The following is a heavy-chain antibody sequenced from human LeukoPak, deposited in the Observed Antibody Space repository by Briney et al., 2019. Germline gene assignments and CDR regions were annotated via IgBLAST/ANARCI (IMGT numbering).Heavy chain of an antibody. CDR2: ISVGVSTT. V-gene: IGHV3-23*01. CDR1: AFTFSNYA. CDR3: GKDRRIIAAAAVDY. Sequence: GRCLTPACAPAAFTFSNYAISWVRPAPREGLGWVSVISVGVSTTYYTDSVKGRFTISRDNSKNTLYLQMNNLGVEDTAVYYCGKDRRIIAAAAVDYWGQGTLVTVSS. J-gene: IGHJ4*02. D-gene: IGHD6-13*01.